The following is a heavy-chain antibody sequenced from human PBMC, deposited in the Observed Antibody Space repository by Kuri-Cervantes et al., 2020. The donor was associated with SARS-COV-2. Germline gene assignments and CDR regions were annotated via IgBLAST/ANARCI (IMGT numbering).Heavy chain of an antibody. V-gene: IGHV3-30-3*01. CDR2: ISYDGSNK. D-gene: IGHD3-10*01. CDR3: ARVVRGVIIEGDY. CDR1: GFTFSSYA. Sequence: GESLRLSCAASGFTFSSYAMHWVRQAPGEGLEWVAVISYDGSNKYYADSVKGRFTISRGNSKNTLYLQMNSLRAEDTAVYYCARVVRGVIIEGDYWGQGNLVTVSS. J-gene: IGHJ4*02.